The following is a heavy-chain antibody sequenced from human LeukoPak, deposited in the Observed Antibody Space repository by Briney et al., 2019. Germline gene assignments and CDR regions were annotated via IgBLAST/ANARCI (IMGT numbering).Heavy chain of an antibody. CDR1: GGSISSYY. Sequence: SETLSLTCTVSGGSISSYYWSWIRQPAGKGLEWIGSIYRSGSTYYNPSLKSRVTISVDTSKNQFSLKLSSVAAADTAVYYCASALTTKVNAFDIWGQGTMVTVSS. V-gene: IGHV4-4*07. J-gene: IGHJ3*02. CDR3: ASALTTKVNAFDI. D-gene: IGHD4-11*01. CDR2: IYRSGST.